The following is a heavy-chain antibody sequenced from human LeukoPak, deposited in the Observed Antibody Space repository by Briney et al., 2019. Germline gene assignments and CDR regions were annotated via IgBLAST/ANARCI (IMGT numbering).Heavy chain of an antibody. D-gene: IGHD5-18*01. J-gene: IGHJ6*02. Sequence: PSETLSLTCTVSGGSISSYYWSWIRQPPGKGLEWIGYIYYSGSTNYNPSLKSRVTISVDTSKNQFSLKLSSVTAADTAVYYCAGRGYSFPIGVWGQGTTVTVSS. CDR1: GGSISSYY. CDR2: IYYSGST. CDR3: AGRGYSFPIGV. V-gene: IGHV4-59*08.